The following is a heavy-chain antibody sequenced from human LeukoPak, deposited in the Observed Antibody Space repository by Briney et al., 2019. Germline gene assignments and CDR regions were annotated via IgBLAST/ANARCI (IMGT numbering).Heavy chain of an antibody. CDR2: IYYSGST. CDR1: GGSISSYY. D-gene: IGHD3-16*02. J-gene: IGHJ4*02. V-gene: IGHV4-59*01. CDR3: ARRRIMITFGGVIVPYYFDY. Sequence: PSETLSLTCTVSGGSISSYYWSWIRQPPGKGLEWIGYIYYSGSTNYNPSLKSRVTISVDTSKNQFSLKLSSVTAADTAVYYCARRRIMITFGGVIVPYYFDYWGQGTLVTVSS.